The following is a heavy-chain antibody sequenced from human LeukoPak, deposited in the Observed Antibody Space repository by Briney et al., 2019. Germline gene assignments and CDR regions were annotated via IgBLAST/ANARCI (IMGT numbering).Heavy chain of an antibody. D-gene: IGHD6-13*01. CDR2: IRYDGSNK. CDR3: AKAAAAGTEMLDY. Sequence: PGGSLRLSCAASGFIFSSYGMHWVRQAPGKGLEWVAFIRYDGSNKYYADSVKGRFTISRDSSKNTLFLQMNSLRAEDTAVYYCAKAAAAGTEMLDYWGQGTLVTVSS. V-gene: IGHV3-30*02. CDR1: GFIFSSYG. J-gene: IGHJ4*02.